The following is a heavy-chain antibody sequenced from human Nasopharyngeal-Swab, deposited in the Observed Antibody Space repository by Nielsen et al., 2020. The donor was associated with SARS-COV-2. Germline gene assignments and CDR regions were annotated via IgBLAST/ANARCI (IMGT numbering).Heavy chain of an antibody. Sequence: SETLSLTCAVSGGSFSANYWGWIRQPPGKGLEWIGEINHSGSTNYKPSLKGRVTISVDTSKSQLSLKLTSMTSADTSVYYCARGLSGVVPAPILGLGPYYYFYYMDVWGKGTTVTVSS. D-gene: IGHD2-2*01. J-gene: IGHJ6*03. CDR3: ARGLSGVVPAPILGLGPYYYFYYMDV. CDR1: GGSFSANY. CDR2: INHSGST. V-gene: IGHV4-34*01.